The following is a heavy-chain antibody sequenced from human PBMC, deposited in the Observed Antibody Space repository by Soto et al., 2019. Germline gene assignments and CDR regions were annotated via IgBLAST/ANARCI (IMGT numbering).Heavy chain of an antibody. CDR1: GFTFSDYY. V-gene: IGHV3-11*01. J-gene: IGHJ3*02. CDR2: ISSSGSTI. D-gene: IGHD6-13*01. CDR3: AKIPHSSSWYLDAFDI. Sequence: GGSLRLSCAASGFTFSDYYMSWIRQAPGKGLEWVSYISSSGSTIYYADSVKGRFTISRDNAKNSLYLQMNSLRAEDTAVYYCAKIPHSSSWYLDAFDIWGQGTMVTVSS.